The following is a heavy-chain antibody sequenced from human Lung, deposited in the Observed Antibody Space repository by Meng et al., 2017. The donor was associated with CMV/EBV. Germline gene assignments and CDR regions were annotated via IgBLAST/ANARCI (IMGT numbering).Heavy chain of an antibody. Sequence: SVKVSCKASGGPFSNYAVSWVRQAPGQGLEWMGGIIPMLEITNYAQKFQGRVTITAVKSTGTAFMELSSLRSDDTAVYYCARGGFWLGHYIWFDPWGQGTLVTVSS. D-gene: IGHD3-9*01. CDR1: GGPFSNYA. V-gene: IGHV1-69*10. CDR2: IIPMLEIT. J-gene: IGHJ5*02. CDR3: ARGGFWLGHYIWFDP.